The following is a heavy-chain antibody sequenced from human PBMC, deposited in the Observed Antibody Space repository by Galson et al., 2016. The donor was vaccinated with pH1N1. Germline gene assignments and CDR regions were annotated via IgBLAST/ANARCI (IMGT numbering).Heavy chain of an antibody. J-gene: IGHJ4*02. CDR1: GDTFRDFY. CDR2: INIKSGAT. D-gene: IGHD2-15*01. Sequence: SVKVSCKASGDTFRDFYLHWVRQAPGQGLEWMGWINIKSGATKYAQKFQVRVTLNTDTSLNTVYMELSRLTSDDTAVYHCATAGVVVSATGEYWGQGTLVTVSS. V-gene: IGHV1-2*02. CDR3: ATAGVVVSATGEY.